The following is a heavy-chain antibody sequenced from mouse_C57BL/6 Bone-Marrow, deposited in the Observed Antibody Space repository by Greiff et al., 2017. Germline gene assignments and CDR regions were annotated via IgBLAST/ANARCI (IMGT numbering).Heavy chain of an antibody. CDR1: GFTFSSYG. J-gene: IGHJ3*01. CDR3: ERHNTTVQFAY. Sequence: DVKLVESGGDLVKPGGSLKLSCAASGFTFSSYGMPWVRQTPDKRLEWVATISTGGSYTYYPDSVKGRFTLARDNAKNTLYLQMSSLKSEDTARYYCERHNTTVQFAYWGQGTLVTVSA. CDR2: ISTGGSYT. D-gene: IGHD1-1*01. V-gene: IGHV5-6*02.